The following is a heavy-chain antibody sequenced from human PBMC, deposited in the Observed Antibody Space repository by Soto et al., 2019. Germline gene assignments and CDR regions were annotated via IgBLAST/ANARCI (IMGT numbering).Heavy chain of an antibody. D-gene: IGHD3-3*01. CDR3: ARRVYHSWSGYYRADWYFDL. Sequence: GGSMRLSWAACGFTFSSYAMHWVRQAPGKGLEWVAVISYDGSNKYYADSVKGRFAISRDNSKNTLYLQMNRLRAEDTAVYYRARRVYHSWSGYYRADWYFDLWGRGTLVTVSS. CDR2: ISYDGSNK. V-gene: IGHV3-30*09. J-gene: IGHJ2*01. CDR1: GFTFSSYA.